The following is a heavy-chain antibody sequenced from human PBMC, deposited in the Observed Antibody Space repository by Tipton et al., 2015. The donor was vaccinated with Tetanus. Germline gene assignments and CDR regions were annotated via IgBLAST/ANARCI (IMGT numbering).Heavy chain of an antibody. J-gene: IGHJ5*02. CDR3: ARGRYYYGSGSYGPWFDP. CDR1: GGSFSGYY. Sequence: TLSLTCAVYGGSFSGYYWSWIRQPPGKGLEWIGEINHSGSTNYNPSLKSRVTISEDTSKNQFSLKLSSVTATDTAMYYCARGRYYYGSGSYGPWFDPWGQGTLVTVSS. V-gene: IGHV4-34*01. D-gene: IGHD3-10*01. CDR2: INHSGST.